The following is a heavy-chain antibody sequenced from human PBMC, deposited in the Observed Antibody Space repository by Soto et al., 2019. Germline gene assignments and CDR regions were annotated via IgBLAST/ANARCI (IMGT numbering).Heavy chain of an antibody. CDR1: GYTFSSYG. CDR3: AKEGDYGGNYGPDDAFDI. CDR2: ISYDGSNK. Sequence: PAGSLRLSCAASGYTFSSYGMHGFRQAPGKGLEWVAVISYDGSNKYYADSVKGRFTISRDNSKNTLYLQMNSLRAEDTAVYYCAKEGDYGGNYGPDDAFDIWGQGTMVTVSS. J-gene: IGHJ3*02. V-gene: IGHV3-30*18. D-gene: IGHD4-17*01.